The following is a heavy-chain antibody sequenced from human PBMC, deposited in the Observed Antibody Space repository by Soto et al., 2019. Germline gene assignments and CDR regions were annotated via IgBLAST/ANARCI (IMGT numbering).Heavy chain of an antibody. CDR1: GFSFSNVW. CDR2: IKSKTDGGTP. Sequence: EVQLVESGGGLVKPGGSLRLSCAASGFSFSNVWMSWVRQAPGKGLEWVGRIKSKTDGGTPDYAAPVKGRFTISRDDSKTTLYLQMNSLKTEDTAVYYCSFQESTTVTMFEYWGQGTLVTVSS. D-gene: IGHD4-17*01. J-gene: IGHJ4*02. V-gene: IGHV3-15*01. CDR3: SFQESTTVTMFEY.